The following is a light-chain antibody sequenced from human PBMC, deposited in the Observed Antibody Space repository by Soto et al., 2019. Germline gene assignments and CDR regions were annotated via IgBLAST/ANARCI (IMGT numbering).Light chain of an antibody. Sequence: EIVLTQSPATLSLSPEERATLSCRASQSVSSSLAWYQQKTGQAPRLLISGASSRAAGIPDRFSGSGSETDFTLTISRLEPEDFALYYCQQYGSSPITFGQGTLLEI. CDR2: GAS. CDR1: QSVSSS. CDR3: QQYGSSPIT. V-gene: IGKV3-20*01. J-gene: IGKJ5*01.